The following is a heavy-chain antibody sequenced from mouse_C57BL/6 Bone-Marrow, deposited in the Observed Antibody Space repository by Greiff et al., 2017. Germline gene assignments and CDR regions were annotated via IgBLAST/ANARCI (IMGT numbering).Heavy chain of an antibody. V-gene: IGHV1-81*01. J-gene: IGHJ2*01. CDR1: GYTFTSYG. CDR2: IYPRSGNT. D-gene: IGHD1-1*01. Sequence: VKLMESGAELARPGASVKLSCKASGYTFTSYGISWVKQRTGQGLEWIGEIYPRSGNTYYNEKFKGKATLTADKSSSTAYMELRSLTSEDSAVYFCARSNLLLRLYYFDYWGQGTTLTVSS. CDR3: ARSNLLLRLYYFDY.